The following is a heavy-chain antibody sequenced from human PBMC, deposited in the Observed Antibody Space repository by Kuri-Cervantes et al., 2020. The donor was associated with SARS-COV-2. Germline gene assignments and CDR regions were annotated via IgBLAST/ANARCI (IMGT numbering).Heavy chain of an antibody. CDR1: GFTFSSYG. V-gene: IGHV3-33*01. D-gene: IGHD1-7*01. CDR3: ARVRVTGTMSYYYGMDV. CDR2: IWYDGSNK. Sequence: GESLKISCAASGFTFSSYGMHWVRQAPGKGLEWVAVIWYDGSNKYYADSVKGRFTISRDNAKNSLYLQMNSLRAEDTAVYYCARVRVTGTMSYYYGMDVWGQGTPVTVSS. J-gene: IGHJ6*02.